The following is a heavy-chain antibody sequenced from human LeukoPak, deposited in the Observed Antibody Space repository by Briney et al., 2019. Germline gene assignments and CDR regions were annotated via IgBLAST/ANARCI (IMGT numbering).Heavy chain of an antibody. CDR2: INPNSGGT. Sequence: ASVTVSCKASGYTFTGYYMHWVRQAPGQGLEWMGWINPNSGGTNYAQKFQGRVTMTRDTSISTAYMELSRLRSDDTAVYYCARDRYAIVGATRPFDYWGQGTLVTVSS. V-gene: IGHV1-2*02. CDR1: GYTFTGYY. CDR3: ARDRYAIVGATRPFDY. D-gene: IGHD1-26*01. J-gene: IGHJ4*02.